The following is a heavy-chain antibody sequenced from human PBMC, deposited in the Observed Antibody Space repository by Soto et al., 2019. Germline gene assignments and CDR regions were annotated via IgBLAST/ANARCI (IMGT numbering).Heavy chain of an antibody. J-gene: IGHJ6*03. CDR1: GYSFTSYW. Sequence: GESLKISCKGSGYSFTSYWIGWVRQMPGKGLEWMGIIYPGDSDTRYSPSFQGQVTISADESISTAYLQWSSLKASDTAMYYCARHVKLAATIPDYYYMDVWGKGTTVTVSS. D-gene: IGHD6-13*01. CDR2: IYPGDSDT. CDR3: ARHVKLAATIPDYYYMDV. V-gene: IGHV5-51*01.